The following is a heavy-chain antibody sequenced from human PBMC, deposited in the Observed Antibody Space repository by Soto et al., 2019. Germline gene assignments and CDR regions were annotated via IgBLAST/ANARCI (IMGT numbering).Heavy chain of an antibody. J-gene: IGHJ4*02. CDR3: AKDRGYEILDS. Sequence: GGSLRLSCAASGFTFTNYGLHWVRQAPGKGLEWVAVISHDGINKYYEDSVKGRFTISRDTSKDTLYLQMNSLRPEDTAVYFCAKDRGYEILDSWGQGTQVTVSS. CDR1: GFTFTNYG. D-gene: IGHD5-12*01. V-gene: IGHV3-30*18. CDR2: ISHDGINK.